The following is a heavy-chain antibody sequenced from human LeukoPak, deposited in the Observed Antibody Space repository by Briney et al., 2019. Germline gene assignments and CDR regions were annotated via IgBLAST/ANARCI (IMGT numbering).Heavy chain of an antibody. CDR3: TRVGYIDEGIDY. J-gene: IGHJ4*02. Sequence: GGSLRLSCAASGFTFSSYWMSWVRQAPGKGLEWVANIKQDGSKKSYVDSVKGRFTIPRDNAKNSLYLQVNSLRAEDTAIYYCTRVGYIDEGIDYWGQGTLVTVSS. CDR1: GFTFSSYW. CDR2: IKQDGSKK. D-gene: IGHD5-24*01. V-gene: IGHV3-7*04.